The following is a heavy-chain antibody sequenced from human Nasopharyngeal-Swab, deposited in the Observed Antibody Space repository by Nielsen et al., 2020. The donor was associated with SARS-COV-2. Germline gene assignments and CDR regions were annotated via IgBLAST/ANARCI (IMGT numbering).Heavy chain of an antibody. D-gene: IGHD3-10*01. CDR2: INTNTGNP. CDR3: ARGVPSQYYYGSGDY. V-gene: IGHV7-4-1*02. CDR1: GYTFTSYA. J-gene: IGHJ4*02. Sequence: ASVKVSCKASGYTFTSYAMNWVRQAPGQGLEWMGWINTNTGNPTYAQGFTGRFVFSLDTSVSTAYLQISSLKAEDTAVYCCARGVPSQYYYGSGDYWGQGTLVTVSS.